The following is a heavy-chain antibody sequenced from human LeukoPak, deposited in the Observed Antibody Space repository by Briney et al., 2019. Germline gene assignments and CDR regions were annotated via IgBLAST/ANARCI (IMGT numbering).Heavy chain of an antibody. CDR2: ITVNGGTT. CDR1: GFTFSNYG. D-gene: IGHD5-18*01. V-gene: IGHV3-23*01. Sequence: QPGGTQTLSCAASGFTFSNYGMNGVRQSRGKGLEWVSGITVNGGTTYYAGSVKGRFTISRDNSKNTVYLQMNSLRAEDTAVYYCANDLGWIQLNLGRGQGTLVTVSS. J-gene: IGHJ4*02. CDR3: ANDLGWIQLNLG.